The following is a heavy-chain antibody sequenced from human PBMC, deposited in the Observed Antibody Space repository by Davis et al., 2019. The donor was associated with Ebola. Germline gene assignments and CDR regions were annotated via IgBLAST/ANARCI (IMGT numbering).Heavy chain of an antibody. Sequence: GESLKISCAASGFTFSSYGMSWVRQAPGKGLEWVSAISGSGGSTYYADSVKGRFTISRDNSKNTLYLQMNSLRAEDTAVYYCAGRGSYRSFYYYGMDVWGQGTTVTVSS. CDR3: AGRGSYRSFYYYGMDV. CDR2: ISGSGGST. D-gene: IGHD3-16*02. CDR1: GFTFSSYG. V-gene: IGHV3-23*01. J-gene: IGHJ6*02.